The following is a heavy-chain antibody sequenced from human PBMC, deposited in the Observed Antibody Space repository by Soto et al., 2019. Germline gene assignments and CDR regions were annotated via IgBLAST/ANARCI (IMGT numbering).Heavy chain of an antibody. Sequence: PGGSLRLSCAASGFTFSSYAMHWVRQAPGKGLEWVAVISYDGSNKYYADSVKGRFTISRDNSKNTLYLQMNSLRAEDTAVYYRARENYSNYFSWGYYYYYGMDVWGQGTTVTVSS. J-gene: IGHJ6*02. CDR2: ISYDGSNK. CDR1: GFTFSSYA. D-gene: IGHD4-4*01. V-gene: IGHV3-30-3*01. CDR3: ARENYSNYFSWGYYYYYGMDV.